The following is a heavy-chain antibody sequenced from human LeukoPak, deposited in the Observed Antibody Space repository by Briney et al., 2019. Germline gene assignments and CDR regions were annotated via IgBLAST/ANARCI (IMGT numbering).Heavy chain of an antibody. V-gene: IGHV4-39*07. D-gene: IGHD2-2*01. CDR2: IYYSGST. CDR1: GGSISSSSYY. Sequence: PSETLSLTCTVSGGSISSSSYYWGWIRQPPGKGLEWIGSIYYSGSTYYNPSLKSRVTISVDTSKNQFSLKLSSVTAADTAVYYCATSLTPQYCRSTSCYSIRAFDIWGQGTMVTVSP. J-gene: IGHJ3*02. CDR3: ATSLTPQYCRSTSCYSIRAFDI.